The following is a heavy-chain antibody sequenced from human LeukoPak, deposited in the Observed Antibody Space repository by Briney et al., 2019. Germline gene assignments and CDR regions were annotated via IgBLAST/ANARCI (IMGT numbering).Heavy chain of an antibody. CDR1: GFAFNTYT. CDR3: ARDFADYGDFDY. D-gene: IGHD4-17*01. V-gene: IGHV3-48*01. Sequence: GGSLRLSCAASGFAFNTYTMNWFRQAPGKGLEWISYIDTSSDIIYYADSVMGRFTISRDNAKNSLHLQMNSLRGDDAAVYYCARDFADYGDFDYWGQGTLVTVSS. J-gene: IGHJ4*02. CDR2: IDTSSDII.